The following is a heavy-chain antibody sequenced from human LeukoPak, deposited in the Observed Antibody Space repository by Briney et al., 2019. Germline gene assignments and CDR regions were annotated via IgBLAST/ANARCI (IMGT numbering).Heavy chain of an antibody. CDR1: GFTFSSYC. J-gene: IGHJ6*02. CDR3: ATGLVTTVPQHGMDV. D-gene: IGHD4-17*01. V-gene: IGHV3-7*01. CDR2: IKQEGSEK. Sequence: GGALRLSCAASGFTFSSYCMSWVRPAPGEGLGWVANIKQEGSEKYSVDSVKGRFTISRDNAKNSLYLQMNSLRAEDTAVYYCATGLVTTVPQHGMDVWGQGTTVTVSS.